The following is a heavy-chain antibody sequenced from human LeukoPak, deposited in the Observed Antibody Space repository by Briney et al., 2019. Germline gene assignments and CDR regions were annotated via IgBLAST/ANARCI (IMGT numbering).Heavy chain of an antibody. J-gene: IGHJ6*03. CDR3: AREKDYDFWSGYYPNSPSGDYYMDV. V-gene: IGHV4-39*07. CDR1: GGSISSSSYY. CDR2: IYYSGST. D-gene: IGHD3-3*01. Sequence: KASETLSLTCTVSGGSISSSSYYWGWIRQPPGKGLEWIGSIYYSGSTYYNPSLKSRVTISVDTSKNQFSLKLSSVTAADTAVYYCAREKDYDFWSGYYPNSPSGDYYMDVWGKGTTVTVSS.